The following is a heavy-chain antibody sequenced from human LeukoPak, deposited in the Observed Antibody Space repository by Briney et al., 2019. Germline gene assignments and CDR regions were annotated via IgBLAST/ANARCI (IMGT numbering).Heavy chain of an antibody. Sequence: GGSLRLSCAASGFTFSKYWMSWVRQAPGKGLEWVANIKKDGSEKYYVDSVKGRFTIPRDNAKNSLYLQMNSLRAEDTAVYYCASHDYGDYAFDYWGQGTLVTVSS. D-gene: IGHD4-17*01. V-gene: IGHV3-7*01. CDR3: ASHDYGDYAFDY. CDR1: GFTFSKYW. CDR2: IKKDGSEK. J-gene: IGHJ4*02.